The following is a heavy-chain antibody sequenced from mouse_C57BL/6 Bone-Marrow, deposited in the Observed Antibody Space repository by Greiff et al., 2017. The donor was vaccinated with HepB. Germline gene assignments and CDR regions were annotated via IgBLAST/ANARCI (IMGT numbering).Heavy chain of an antibody. CDR3: ARDYDYDAWFAY. V-gene: IGHV5-4*01. CDR1: GFTFSSYA. D-gene: IGHD2-4*01. CDR2: ISDGGSYT. Sequence: EVKVEESGGGLVKPGGSLKLSCAASGFTFSSYAMSWVRQTPEKRLEWVATISDGGSYTYYPDNVKGRFTISRDNAKNNLYLQMSHLKSEDTAMYYCARDYDYDAWFAYWGQGTLVTVSA. J-gene: IGHJ3*01.